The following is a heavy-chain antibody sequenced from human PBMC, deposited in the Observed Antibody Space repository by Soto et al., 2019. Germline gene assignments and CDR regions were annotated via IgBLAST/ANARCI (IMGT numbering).Heavy chain of an antibody. CDR1: GGSITSGTYS. D-gene: IGHD5-12*01. V-gene: IGHV4-31*03. J-gene: IGHJ4*02. Sequence: QVQLQESGPGLAKPSQTLSLTCTVSGGSITSGTYSWSWIRQHPGKGLEWIGCISYSGTTYYNPSLKSRVTISEDTSNNQFSLKLGSVTAADTAVYYCARGVAHWGQGTLVTVSS. CDR3: ARGVAH. CDR2: ISYSGTT.